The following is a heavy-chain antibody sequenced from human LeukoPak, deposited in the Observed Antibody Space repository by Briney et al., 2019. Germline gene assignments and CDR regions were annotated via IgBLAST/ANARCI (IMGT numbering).Heavy chain of an antibody. D-gene: IGHD6-19*01. V-gene: IGHV3-30*18. CDR3: AKVGVAVAGTSDY. Sequence: GGSLRLSCAASGFTFSSYGMHWVRQAPGKGLEWVAVISYDGSNKYYADSVKGRFTISRDNSKNTLYLQINSLRAEDTAVYYCAKVGVAVAGTSDYWGQGTLVTVSS. CDR2: ISYDGSNK. CDR1: GFTFSSYG. J-gene: IGHJ4*02.